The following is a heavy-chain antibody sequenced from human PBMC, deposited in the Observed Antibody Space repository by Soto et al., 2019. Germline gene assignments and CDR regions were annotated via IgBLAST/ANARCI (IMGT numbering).Heavy chain of an antibody. CDR3: ARHLGIAAAGFDY. Sequence: PSETLSLTCTVSGGSIRSSSYYWGWIRQPPGKGLEWIGSIYYSGSTYYNPSLKSRVTISVDTSKNQFSLHLSSVTAADTAVYYCARHLGIAAAGFDYWGQGTLVTVSA. J-gene: IGHJ4*02. CDR1: GGSIRSSSYY. V-gene: IGHV4-39*01. CDR2: IYYSGST. D-gene: IGHD6-13*01.